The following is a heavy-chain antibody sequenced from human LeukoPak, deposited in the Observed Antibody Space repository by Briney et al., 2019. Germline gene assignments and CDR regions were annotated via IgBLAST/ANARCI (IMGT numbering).Heavy chain of an antibody. Sequence: GGSLRLSCAVSGFTFSSEAMGWVRQHPGGGLEWVSTISPAGGTTYYAESMKGRFTISRDNSKNTLYLQMSSLRAEDTAVYYCAKRLRDCGGDCYYYYYYMDVWGKGTTVTVSS. J-gene: IGHJ6*03. CDR3: AKRLRDCGGDCYYYYYYMDV. CDR1: GFTFSSEA. V-gene: IGHV3-23*01. CDR2: ISPAGGTT. D-gene: IGHD2-21*01.